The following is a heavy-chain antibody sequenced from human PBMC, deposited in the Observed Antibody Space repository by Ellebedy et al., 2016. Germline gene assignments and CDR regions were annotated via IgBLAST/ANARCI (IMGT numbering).Heavy chain of an antibody. Sequence: SLKISXATSGFTFDDYALHWVRQVPGKGLGWVSGISWNSAAIGYGEAVKGRFTISRDSAKNYLYLQMNSLRVEDTALYFCAKGTMDYLHHWGQGTLVNVSS. D-gene: IGHD3-10*01. CDR2: ISWNSAAI. CDR3: AKGTMDYLHH. J-gene: IGHJ4*02. V-gene: IGHV3-9*01. CDR1: GFTFDDYA.